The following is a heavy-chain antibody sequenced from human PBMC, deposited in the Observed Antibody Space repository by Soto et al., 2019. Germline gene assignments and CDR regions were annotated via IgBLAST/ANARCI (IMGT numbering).Heavy chain of an antibody. CDR3: ARSYSGTFYGYDT. J-gene: IGHJ5*02. V-gene: IGHV4-59*01. Sequence: SETLSLTCTVSGGSISSYHWSWIRQSPGKGLEWIGYVFYTGSTKYNPALKRRVTISVDTSKNQFSMKLSSVSAADTGLYYCARSYSGTFYGYDTWGQGILVTVSS. CDR1: GGSISSYH. CDR2: VFYTGST. D-gene: IGHD1-26*01.